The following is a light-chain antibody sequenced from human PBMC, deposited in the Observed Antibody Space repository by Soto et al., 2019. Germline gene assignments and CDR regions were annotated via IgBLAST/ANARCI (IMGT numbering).Light chain of an antibody. Sequence: QSALTQPASVSGTPGQSITISCTGTSSDVGSYNYVSWYQQYPGKAPKLMIYEVSNWPSGVSNRFSGSKSGNTASLTISGLQAEDEAYYYCSSYITSSTLVFGGGTKLTVL. V-gene: IGLV2-14*01. CDR1: SSDVGSYNY. CDR2: EVS. J-gene: IGLJ3*02. CDR3: SSYITSSTLV.